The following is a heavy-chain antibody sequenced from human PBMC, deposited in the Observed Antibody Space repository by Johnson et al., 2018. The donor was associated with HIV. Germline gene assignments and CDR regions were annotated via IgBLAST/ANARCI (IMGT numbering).Heavy chain of an antibody. V-gene: IGHV3-11*01. CDR3: ARGLQSMTVVVTRGAFDI. CDR2: ISTSGGGI. Sequence: QVQLVESGGSLVKPGGSMRLSCAASGFTFTDYYMTWIRQAPGKGLEWVSHISTSGGGIYYADSVKGRFTISRDNAKNSLYLQINSLRVEDTAVYYCARGLQSMTVVVTRGAFDIWGQGTMVTVSS. J-gene: IGHJ3*02. D-gene: IGHD2-2*01. CDR1: GFTFTDYY.